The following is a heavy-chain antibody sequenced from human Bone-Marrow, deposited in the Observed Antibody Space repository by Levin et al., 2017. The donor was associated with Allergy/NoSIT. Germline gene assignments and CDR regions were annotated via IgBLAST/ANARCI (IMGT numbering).Heavy chain of an antibody. J-gene: IGHJ6*02. CDR3: ASTDITMIGVGKEYYYAMGV. Sequence: SVKVSCKASGGSFSRYAVSWVRQAPGQGLEWMGGITPMFGTANYAPNFQGRVTITADESTSTPYMDLSSLRSDDTRVYYCASTDITMIGVGKEYYYAMGVWGQGTAVTVSS. CDR2: ITPMFGTA. D-gene: IGHD3-3*01. CDR1: GGSFSRYA. V-gene: IGHV1-69*13.